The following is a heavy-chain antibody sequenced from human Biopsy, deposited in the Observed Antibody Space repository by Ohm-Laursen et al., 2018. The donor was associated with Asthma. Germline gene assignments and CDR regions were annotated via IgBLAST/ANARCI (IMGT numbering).Heavy chain of an antibody. V-gene: IGHV4-31*02. CDR2: IYYSGST. D-gene: IGHD4-17*01. CDR3: ARTTYGHDGFDP. J-gene: IGHJ5*02. CDR1: SGSGGYMRSGNYY. Sequence: SQTLSLTCSLSSGSGGYMRSGNYYWSWIRQHPVKGLEWIGHIYYSGSTYYNPSLKSRVSISLDTSKNQFSLSLTSVTAADTAVYYCARTTYGHDGFDPWGQGTLVTVSS.